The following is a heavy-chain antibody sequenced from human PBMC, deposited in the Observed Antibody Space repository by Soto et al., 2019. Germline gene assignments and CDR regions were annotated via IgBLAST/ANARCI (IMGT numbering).Heavy chain of an antibody. CDR3: AKDRIQKTFQLLYYYYGMDV. Sequence: GGSLRLSCAASGFTFSSYGMHWVRQAPGKGLEWVAVISYDGSNKYYADSVKGRFTISRDNSKNTLYLQMNSLRAEDTAVYYCAKDRIQKTFQLLYYYYGMDVWGQGTTVTVSS. V-gene: IGHV3-30*18. CDR2: ISYDGSNK. D-gene: IGHD2-2*01. J-gene: IGHJ6*02. CDR1: GFTFSSYG.